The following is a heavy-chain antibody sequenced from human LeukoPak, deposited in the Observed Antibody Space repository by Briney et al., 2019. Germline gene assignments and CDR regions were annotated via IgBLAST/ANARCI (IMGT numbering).Heavy chain of an antibody. CDR2: IYPGDSDT. J-gene: IGHJ3*02. D-gene: IGHD2-15*01. CDR3: ARLSSYCSGGSCYGENDAFDI. V-gene: IGHV5-51*01. CDR1: GYSFTSYW. Sequence: GESLKISCKGSGYSFTSYWIGWVRQMPGKGLEWMGIIYPGDSDTRYSPSFQGQVTISADKSISTAYLQWSSLKASDTAMYYCARLSSYCSGGSCYGENDAFDIWGQGTMVTVSS.